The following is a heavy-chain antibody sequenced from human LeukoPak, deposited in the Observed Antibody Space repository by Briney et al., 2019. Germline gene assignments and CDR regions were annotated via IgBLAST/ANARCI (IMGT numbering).Heavy chain of an antibody. CDR3: TRDGSSGSYYFDY. V-gene: IGHV3-21*01. J-gene: IGHJ4*02. D-gene: IGHD3-22*01. CDR1: GFTFSNYS. Sequence: GGSLRLSCAASGFTFSNYSMNWVRQAPGKGLEWVSSISSSISFIYYADSVKGRFTISRDNAKNSLYLQMNSLRAEDTAVYYCTRDGSSGSYYFDYWGQGILVTVSS. CDR2: ISSSISFI.